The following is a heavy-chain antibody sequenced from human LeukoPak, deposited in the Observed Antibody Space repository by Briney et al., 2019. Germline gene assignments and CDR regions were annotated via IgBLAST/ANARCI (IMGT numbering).Heavy chain of an antibody. CDR2: ISAYTGNT. D-gene: IGHD2-15*01. CDR3: ARDRPGARRERWRVDY. J-gene: IGHJ4*02. Sequence: ASVKVSCKASGYTFTAYGVTWVRQAPGQGLEWMGWISAYTGNTDYAQHFQGRVTMTTDTSTSTAYMELRSLRSDDTAVYYCARDRPGARRERWRVDYWGQGTLVTVSS. V-gene: IGHV1-18*01. CDR1: GYTFTAYG.